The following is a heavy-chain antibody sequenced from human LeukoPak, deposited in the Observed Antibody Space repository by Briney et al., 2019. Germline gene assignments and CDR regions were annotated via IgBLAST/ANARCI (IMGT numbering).Heavy chain of an antibody. Sequence: PGGSLRLSCAASGFTFSSYAMSWVRQAPGKGLEWVSAISGSGGSTYYADSVKGRFTISRDNSKNTLYLQMNSLRAEDTAVYYCAKGHDSSGYYSYVFDYWGQGTLVTVSS. V-gene: IGHV3-23*01. CDR2: ISGSGGST. D-gene: IGHD3-22*01. CDR1: GFTFSSYA. J-gene: IGHJ4*02. CDR3: AKGHDSSGYYSYVFDY.